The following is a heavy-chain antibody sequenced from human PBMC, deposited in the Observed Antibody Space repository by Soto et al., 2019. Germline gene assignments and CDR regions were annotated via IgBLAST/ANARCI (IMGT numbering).Heavy chain of an antibody. CDR3: ARGTHDYVWGSYRPRWFDP. CDR1: YGYFVGYY. D-gene: IGHD3-16*02. V-gene: IGHV4-34*01. Sequence: VNMSLTSAVYYGYFVGYYWLWISKPPGKGLEWIGEINHSGSTNYNPSLKSRVTISVDTSKNQFSLKLSSVTAADTAVYYCARGTHDYVWGSYRPRWFDPWRQGTLVT. CDR2: INHSGST. J-gene: IGHJ5*02.